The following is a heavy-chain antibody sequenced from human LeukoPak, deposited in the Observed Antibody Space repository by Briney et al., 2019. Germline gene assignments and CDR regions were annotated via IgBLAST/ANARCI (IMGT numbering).Heavy chain of an antibody. V-gene: IGHV1-2*02. CDR1: GYTFTGYY. J-gene: IGHJ4*02. CDR3: ARDQMTTLTNSLGY. CDR2: ISPNSGVT. D-gene: IGHD4-11*01. Sequence: ASVKVSCKASGYTFTGYYMHWVRQAPGQGLEWMGWISPNSGVTNYAQKFQGRVTMTRDTSISTVYMELSRLRPDDMAVYYCARDQMTTLTNSLGYWGQGTLVTVSS.